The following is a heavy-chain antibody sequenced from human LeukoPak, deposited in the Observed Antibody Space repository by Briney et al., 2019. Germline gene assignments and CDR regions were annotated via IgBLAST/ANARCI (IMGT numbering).Heavy chain of an antibody. Sequence: ASVKVSCKASGYTLTDYYMHWVRQAPGQGLEWMGGIIPIFGTANYAQKFQGRVTITADESTSTAYMELSSLRSEDTAVYYCARDASRTEDYYYYYGMDVWGQGTTVTVSS. J-gene: IGHJ6*02. V-gene: IGHV1-69*13. D-gene: IGHD6-13*01. CDR3: ARDASRTEDYYYYYGMDV. CDR2: IIPIFGTA. CDR1: GYTLTDYY.